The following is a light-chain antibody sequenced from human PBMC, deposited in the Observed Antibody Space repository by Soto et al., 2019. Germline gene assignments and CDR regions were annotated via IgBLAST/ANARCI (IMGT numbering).Light chain of an antibody. CDR1: TSDVGRYNY. J-gene: IGLJ3*02. Sequence: QSALTQPASVSGSPGQSITISCTGTTSDVGRYNYVSWHQQHPGKAPKLLIFDVSNRPSGVSDRFSGSKSGNTASLTISGLQAEDEADSYCNSYTTGTTWVFGGGTKLTVL. CDR2: DVS. V-gene: IGLV2-14*01. CDR3: NSYTTGTTWV.